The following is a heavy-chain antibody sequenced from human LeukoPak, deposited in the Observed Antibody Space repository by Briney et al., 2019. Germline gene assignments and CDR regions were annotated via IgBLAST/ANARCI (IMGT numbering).Heavy chain of an antibody. CDR3: ARDATGYYFDY. V-gene: IGHV3-53*01. CDR2: IYSGGST. J-gene: IGHJ4*02. Sequence: GGSLRLSCAASGFTVSSNYMSWVRQAPGKGLEWVPVIYSGGSTYYADSVKGRFTISRDNSKNTLYLQMNSLRAEDTAVYYCARDATGYYFDYWGQGTLVTVSS. D-gene: IGHD1-1*01. CDR1: GFTVSSNY.